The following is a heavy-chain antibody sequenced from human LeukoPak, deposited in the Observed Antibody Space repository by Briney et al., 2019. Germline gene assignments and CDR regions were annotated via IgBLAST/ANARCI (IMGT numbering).Heavy chain of an antibody. CDR1: RFTFNDYA. D-gene: IGHD2-21*01. Sequence: GRSLRLSCSASRFTFNDYALYWVRQAPGKGLEWVTLISYDGYDKSYADSVRGRFTISRDNSRNTLYLQMDSLRSEDTAVYYCARDFFPVVDSTWYEIGYWGQGTLVTVSS. V-gene: IGHV3-30-3*01. J-gene: IGHJ4*02. CDR2: ISYDGYDK. CDR3: ARDFFPVVDSTWYEIGY.